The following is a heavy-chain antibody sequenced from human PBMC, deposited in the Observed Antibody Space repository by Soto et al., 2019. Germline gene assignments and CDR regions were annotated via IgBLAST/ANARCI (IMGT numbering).Heavy chain of an antibody. CDR3: ARSQGGSSSLDIYYYYYYGMDI. Sequence: QVQLVQSGAEVKKPGSSVKVSCKAPGGTFSSYAISWVRQAPGQGREWMGGVIPIFGKANYAQKFQGRVTITADESTSTGYMELSSLRSEDTAVYYCARSQGGSSSLDIYYYYYYGMDIGGQGTTGTVSS. V-gene: IGHV1-69*01. CDR2: VIPIFGKA. D-gene: IGHD2-15*01. CDR1: GGTFSSYA. J-gene: IGHJ6*02.